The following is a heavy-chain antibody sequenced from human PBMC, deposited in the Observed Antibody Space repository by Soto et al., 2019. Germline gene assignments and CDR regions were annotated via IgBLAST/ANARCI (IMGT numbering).Heavy chain of an antibody. CDR2: IFSNDEK. CDR3: ARVGSYCISTSCYPDYFDY. CDR1: GFSLSNARMG. D-gene: IGHD2-2*01. V-gene: IGHV2-26*01. J-gene: IGHJ4*02. Sequence: QVTLKKSGPVLVKPTETLTLTCTVSGFSLSNARMGVSWIRQPPGKALEWLAHIFSNDEKSYSTSLKSRLTISKDTSKSQVVLTMTNMDPVDTATYYCARVGSYCISTSCYPDYFDYWGQGTLVTVSS.